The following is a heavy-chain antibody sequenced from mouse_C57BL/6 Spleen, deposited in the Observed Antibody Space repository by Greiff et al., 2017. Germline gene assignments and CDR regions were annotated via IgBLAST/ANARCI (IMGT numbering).Heavy chain of an antibody. Sequence: QVQLKESGTELVKPGASVKLSCKASGYTFTSYWMHWVKQRPGQGLEWIGNINPSNGGTNYNEKFKSKATLTVDKSSSTAYMQLSSLTSEDSAVYYCARPGYSSWFAYWGQGTLVTVSA. CDR3: ARPGYSSWFAY. V-gene: IGHV1-53*01. J-gene: IGHJ3*01. D-gene: IGHD2-3*01. CDR1: GYTFTSYW. CDR2: INPSNGGT.